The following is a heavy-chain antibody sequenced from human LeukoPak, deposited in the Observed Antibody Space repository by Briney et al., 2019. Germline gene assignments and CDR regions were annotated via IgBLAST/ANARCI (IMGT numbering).Heavy chain of an antibody. D-gene: IGHD4-23*01. V-gene: IGHV3-7*01. Sequence: GGSLRLSCAASGFTFTTYWMSWVRQAPGKGLEWVANIKQDGSEKYYVDSVKGRFTISRDNAKNSLYLHMNSLRAEDTAVYYCARDYGGSSPFDYWGQGTLVTVSS. CDR1: GFTFTTYW. CDR2: IKQDGSEK. CDR3: ARDYGGSSPFDY. J-gene: IGHJ4*02.